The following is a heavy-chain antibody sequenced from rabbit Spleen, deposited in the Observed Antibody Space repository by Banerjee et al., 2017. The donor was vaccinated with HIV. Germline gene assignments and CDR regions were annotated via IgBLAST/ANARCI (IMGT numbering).Heavy chain of an antibody. J-gene: IGHJ4*01. CDR2: INTATAKA. CDR1: GVSFSGDSFSGDSY. Sequence: QSLEESGGDLVKPGASLTLTCIASGVSFSGDSFSGDSYMCWVRQAPGKGLEWIVCINTATAKAVYANWAKGRFTISTTSSTTVTLQMTSLTAADTATYFCARDLAGVIGWNFNLWGPGTLVTVS. V-gene: IGHV1S40*01. CDR3: ARDLAGVIGWNFNL. D-gene: IGHD4-1*01.